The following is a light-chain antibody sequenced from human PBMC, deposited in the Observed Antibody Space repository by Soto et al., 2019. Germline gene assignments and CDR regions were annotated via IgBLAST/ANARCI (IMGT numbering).Light chain of an antibody. J-gene: IGKJ1*01. V-gene: IGKV1-5*01. Sequence: IHMTQSPYTLSASFGSGITINGGASQSIRFWVAWYQQKPGKAPKLLIYDASSLQSGVPSRFSGSGSGTEFTLTINSLQPDDFATYYCQQYNSYSWTFGQGTKVDIK. CDR1: QSIRFW. CDR3: QQYNSYSWT. CDR2: DAS.